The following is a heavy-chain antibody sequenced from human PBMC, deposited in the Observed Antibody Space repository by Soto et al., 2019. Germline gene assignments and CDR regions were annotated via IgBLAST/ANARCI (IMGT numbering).Heavy chain of an antibody. Sequence: QPGGSLRLSCAAFGFTVRNNYMTWVRQAPGKGLEWVSAIYSDGAKYYADSVKGKFTISRDNSRNTVALDMEDVEADDTAVYYCARGGDCGGDCYLDYWGLGIMVTVSS. CDR1: GFTVRNNY. CDR3: ARGGDCGGDCYLDY. V-gene: IGHV3-66*01. D-gene: IGHD2-21*01. CDR2: IYSDGAK. J-gene: IGHJ4*02.